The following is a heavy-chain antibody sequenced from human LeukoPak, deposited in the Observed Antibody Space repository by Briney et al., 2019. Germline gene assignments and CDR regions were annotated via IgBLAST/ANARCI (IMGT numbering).Heavy chain of an antibody. J-gene: IGHJ1*01. Sequence: GRSLRLSCAASGFTFSSYGMHWVRQAPGKGLEWVAVIWYDGSNKYYADSVKGRFTISRDNSKNTLYLQMNSLRAEDTAVYYCARDDGGSYLAEYFQHWGQGTLVTVSS. CDR1: GFTFSSYG. CDR3: ARDDGGSYLAEYFQH. CDR2: IWYDGSNK. D-gene: IGHD1-26*01. V-gene: IGHV3-33*01.